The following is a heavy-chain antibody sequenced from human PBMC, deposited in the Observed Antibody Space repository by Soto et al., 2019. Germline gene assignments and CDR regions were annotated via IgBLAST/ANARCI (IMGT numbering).Heavy chain of an antibody. V-gene: IGHV3-49*03. J-gene: IGHJ4*02. CDR3: TRDREAGVVIRGYYFDY. Sequence: GGSLRLSCTASGFTFGDYAMSWFRQAPGKGLEWVGFIRSKAYGGTTEYAASVKGRFTISRDDSKSIAYLQMNSLKTEDTAVYYCTRDREAGVVIRGYYFDYWGQGTLVTVSS. CDR1: GFTFGDYA. D-gene: IGHD3-3*01. CDR2: IRSKAYGGTT.